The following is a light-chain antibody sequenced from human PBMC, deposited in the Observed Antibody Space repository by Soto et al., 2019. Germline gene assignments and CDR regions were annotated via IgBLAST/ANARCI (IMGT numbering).Light chain of an antibody. J-gene: IGLJ1*01. CDR2: VVS. CDR3: SSYRSGGTFV. V-gene: IGLV2-14*01. Sequence: SALTQPASVSGSPGQSIAISCTGTSSDVGGYNYVSWHQQHPGKAPKVLISVVSNRPSGVSNRFSGSKSGNTASLTISGLQAEDEADYYCSSYRSGGTFVFGSGTKVT. CDR1: SSDVGGYNY.